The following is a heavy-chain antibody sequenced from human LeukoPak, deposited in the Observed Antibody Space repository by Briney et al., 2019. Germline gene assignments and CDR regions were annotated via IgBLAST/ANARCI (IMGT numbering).Heavy chain of an antibody. D-gene: IGHD6-19*01. V-gene: IGHV1-69*04. J-gene: IGHJ4*02. CDR2: IIPRLDIA. CDR3: ARGSPVAVAFDY. Sequence: SVKVSCKASGGIFSSHAISWVRQAPGQGLEWMGRIIPRLDIAIYAQMFQGRVTITADKATTTAYMELTSVRSDDTAVYHCARGSPVAVAFDYWGQGTLVTVSS. CDR1: GGIFSSHA.